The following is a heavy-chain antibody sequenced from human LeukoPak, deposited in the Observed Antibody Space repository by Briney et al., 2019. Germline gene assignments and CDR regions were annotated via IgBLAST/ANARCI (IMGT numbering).Heavy chain of an antibody. CDR1: GFTFSGYE. CDR2: ISISGTNM. V-gene: IGHV3-48*03. Sequence: GGSLRLSCAASGFTFSGYEMNWVRQAPGKGLEWVSYISISGTNMLYADSVKGRFTISRDNSKSTLYLQMNSLRAEDTAVYYCAKDRDGGSGTYYNRFDYWGQGTLVTVSA. J-gene: IGHJ4*02. CDR3: AKDRDGGSGTYYNRFDY. D-gene: IGHD3-10*01.